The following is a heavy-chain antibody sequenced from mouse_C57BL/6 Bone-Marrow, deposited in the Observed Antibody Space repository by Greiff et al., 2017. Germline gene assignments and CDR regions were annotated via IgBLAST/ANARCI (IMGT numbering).Heavy chain of an antibody. CDR1: VFSLSTFGMG. CDR3: ARGYYDYDEFDY. D-gene: IGHD2-4*01. CDR2: IYWDEDK. V-gene: IGHV8-9*01. Sequence: QVQLKESGPGILQPSQTLSLTCSFSVFSLSTFGMGVSWIRQPSGKGLEWLVHIYWDEDKHYKPYLKSRLTISKDTSNNQVFLKITTVDTADTATYYSARGYYDYDEFDYWGQGTTLTVSS. J-gene: IGHJ2*01.